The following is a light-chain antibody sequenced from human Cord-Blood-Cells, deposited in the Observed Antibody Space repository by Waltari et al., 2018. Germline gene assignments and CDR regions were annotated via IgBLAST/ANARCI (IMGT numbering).Light chain of an antibody. J-gene: IGLJ3*02. V-gene: IGLV1-44*01. Sequence: QSVLTQPPSASGTPGQRVPLPCSGSSSHIGSNTVNWYQQLPGTAPKLLIYSNNQRPSGVPDRFSGSKSGTSASLTISGLQSEDEADYYCAAWDDSLNGWVFGGGTKLTVL. CDR3: AAWDDSLNGWV. CDR2: SNN. CDR1: SSHIGSNT.